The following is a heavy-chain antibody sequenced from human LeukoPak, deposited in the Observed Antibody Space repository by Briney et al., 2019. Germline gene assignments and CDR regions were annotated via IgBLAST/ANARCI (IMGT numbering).Heavy chain of an antibody. CDR3: AKWGVALYGDYAGGLRY. CDR1: GFTFSSYA. CDR2: ISGSGGST. Sequence: GGSLRLSCAASGFTFSSYAMSWVRQAPGKGLEWVSAISGSGGSTYYADSVKGRFTISRDNSKNTLYLQMNSLRAEDTAVYYCAKWGVALYGDYAGGLRYWGQEPWSPSPQ. V-gene: IGHV3-23*01. J-gene: IGHJ4*01. D-gene: IGHD4-17*01.